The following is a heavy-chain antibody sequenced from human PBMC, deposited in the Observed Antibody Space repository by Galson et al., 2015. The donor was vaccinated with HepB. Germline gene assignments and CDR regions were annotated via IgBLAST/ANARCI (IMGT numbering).Heavy chain of an antibody. CDR2: ANHSGGT. D-gene: IGHD3-10*01. J-gene: IGHJ4*02. CDR3: ARAKEGRGYFDY. CDR1: GDSISNDRW. V-gene: IGHV4-4*02. Sequence: ETLSLTCAVSGDSISNDRWWSWVRQPPGEGLEWIGEANHSGGTNGRPSLKSRVTISVDKSKNQFSLKLTSVTAADTAVYYCARAKEGRGYFDYWGQGTLVTVSS.